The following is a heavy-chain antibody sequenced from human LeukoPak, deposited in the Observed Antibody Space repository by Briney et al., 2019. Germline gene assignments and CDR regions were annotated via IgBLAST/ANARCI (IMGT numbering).Heavy chain of an antibody. Sequence: GGSLRLSCAASGFTFSSYGMHWVRQAPGKGLEWMAFIRYDGSNKYYADSVKGRFTISRDNSKNTLYLQMNSLRAEDTAVYYCAKEEYYYGSGSPYYYYYMDVWGKGTTVTVSS. D-gene: IGHD3-10*01. CDR2: IRYDGSNK. V-gene: IGHV3-30*02. J-gene: IGHJ6*03. CDR1: GFTFSSYG. CDR3: AKEEYYYGSGSPYYYYYMDV.